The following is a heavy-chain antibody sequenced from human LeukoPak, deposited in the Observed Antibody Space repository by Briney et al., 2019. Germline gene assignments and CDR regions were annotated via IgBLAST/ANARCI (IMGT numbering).Heavy chain of an antibody. CDR3: ARALNPLPGTYYFDY. J-gene: IGHJ4*02. CDR1: GASINSHY. Sequence: SETLSLTCTVSGASINSHYWSWIRQPAGKGLEWIGRVYISGSTNYNSSLQSRVTMSVDTSKNQFSLKLSSVTAADTAVYYCARALNPLPGTYYFDYWGQGTLVTVSS. V-gene: IGHV4-4*07. CDR2: VYISGST. D-gene: IGHD2-15*01.